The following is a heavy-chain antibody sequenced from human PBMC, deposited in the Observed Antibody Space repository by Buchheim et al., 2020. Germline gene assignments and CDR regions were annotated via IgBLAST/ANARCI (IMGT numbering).Heavy chain of an antibody. CDR2: ISYDGSNK. Sequence: QVQLVESGGGVVQPGRSPRLSCAASGFTFSSYAMHWVRQAPGKGLEWVAVISYDGSNKYYADSVKGRFTISRDNSKNTLYLQRNSLRAEDTAVYYCARTQDSSGYYYDRRVSPFDYWGQGTL. CDR1: GFTFSSYA. D-gene: IGHD3-22*01. CDR3: ARTQDSSGYYYDRRVSPFDY. J-gene: IGHJ4*02. V-gene: IGHV3-30*04.